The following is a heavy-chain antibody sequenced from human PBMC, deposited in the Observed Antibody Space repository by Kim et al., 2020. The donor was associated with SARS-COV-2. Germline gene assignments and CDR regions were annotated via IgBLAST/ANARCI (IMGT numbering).Heavy chain of an antibody. CDR3: VKEAGFNKIVVDYYFDY. Sequence: GGSLRLSCVASCFPFIAYGMHWVRQAPGKGLEWVGIVSYEGSNTYYADSVKGRFTISRDNSKNTLYLQMNSLRTEDTALYYCVKEAGFNKIVVDYYFDYWGQGTLVTVSS. J-gene: IGHJ4*02. CDR2: VSYEGSNT. D-gene: IGHD3-22*01. CDR1: CFPFIAYG. V-gene: IGHV3-30*18.